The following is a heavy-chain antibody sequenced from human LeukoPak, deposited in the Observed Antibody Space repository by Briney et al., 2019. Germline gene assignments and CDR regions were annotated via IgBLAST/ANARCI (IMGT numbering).Heavy chain of an antibody. CDR2: ISSGSSYI. D-gene: IGHD6-19*01. CDR3: ARDSSGWYQYFQH. Sequence: GGSLRLSCAASGFTFSSYRMNWVRQAPGKGLAWVSSISSGSSYIYYADSVKGRFTISRDNAKNSLYLQMNSLRAEDTAVYYCARDSSGWYQYFQHWGQGTLVTVSS. J-gene: IGHJ1*01. CDR1: GFTFSSYR. V-gene: IGHV3-21*01.